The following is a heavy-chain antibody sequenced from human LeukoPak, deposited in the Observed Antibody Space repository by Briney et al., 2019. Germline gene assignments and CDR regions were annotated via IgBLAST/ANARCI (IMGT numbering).Heavy chain of an antibody. CDR1: GGSFSGYY. Sequence: SETLSLTCAVYGGSFSGYYWSWIRQPPGKGLEWIGEINHSGSTNYNPSLKSRVTISVDTSKNQFSLKLSSVTAADTAVYYCATTLFGIVGARIRDYWGREPWSPSPQ. J-gene: IGHJ4*02. CDR3: ATTLFGIVGARIRDY. V-gene: IGHV4-34*01. CDR2: INHSGST. D-gene: IGHD1-26*01.